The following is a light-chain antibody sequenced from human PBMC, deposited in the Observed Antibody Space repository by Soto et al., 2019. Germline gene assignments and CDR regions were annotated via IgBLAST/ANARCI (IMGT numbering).Light chain of an antibody. V-gene: IGKV2-29*03. CDR3: QQYNSYTWT. CDR2: EAS. CDR1: QSLLLGDGKTY. Sequence: DVVRPQTPLSLSVTAGQPASISCKSTQSLLLGDGKTYLYWYLQKSGKPPQLXIYEASRLESGVPSMFSGSGSGTEFTLAISSLQPDDFATSYCQQYNSYTWTFGQGTKVDIK. J-gene: IGKJ1*01.